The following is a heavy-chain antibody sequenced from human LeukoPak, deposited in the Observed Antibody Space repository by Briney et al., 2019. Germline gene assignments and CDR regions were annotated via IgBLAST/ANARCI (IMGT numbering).Heavy chain of an antibody. CDR1: GFTVSINY. J-gene: IGHJ4*02. D-gene: IGHD2-2*01. CDR3: ARGETSSYDY. V-gene: IGHV3-53*01. CDR2: IYSGGNT. Sequence: GGSLRLSCAASGFTVSINYMSWVRQAPGKGLEWVSVIYSGGNTYYADSVKGRFTISRDNSNNTVYLQMNSLRAEDTAVYYCARGETSSYDYWGQGTLVTVSS.